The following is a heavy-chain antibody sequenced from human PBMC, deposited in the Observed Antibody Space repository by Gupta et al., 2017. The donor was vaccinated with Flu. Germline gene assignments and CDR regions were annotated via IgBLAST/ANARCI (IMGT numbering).Heavy chain of an antibody. J-gene: IGHJ4*02. D-gene: IGHD5-24*01. CDR2: IYYSGTT. Sequence: QVQLQESGPGLVKPSQTLSLTCTVSGGPISSGVYYWSWIRQHPGKGLEWIGFIYYSGTTYYNPSLGSRISISVDTSNNQFSLELRSVTAADTAVYYCATNFGYNYFDNWGQGTLVTVSS. CDR3: ATNFGYNYFDN. CDR1: GGPISSGVYY. V-gene: IGHV4-31*03.